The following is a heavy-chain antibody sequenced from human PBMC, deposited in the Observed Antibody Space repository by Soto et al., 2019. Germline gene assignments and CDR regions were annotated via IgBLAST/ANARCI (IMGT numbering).Heavy chain of an antibody. CDR2: ISGGGQAT. J-gene: IGHJ5*02. V-gene: IGHV3-23*01. Sequence: EGSLRLSCVVSGFSISNHAMTWVRQAPGEGLEWVAVISGGGQATHYVDSVKGRFTISRDNSKNMVFLQMNSLRIEDTALYFCAKVGVATDGDYLWGQGTVVTVSS. CDR1: GFSISNHA. D-gene: IGHD3-3*01. CDR3: AKVGVATDGDYL.